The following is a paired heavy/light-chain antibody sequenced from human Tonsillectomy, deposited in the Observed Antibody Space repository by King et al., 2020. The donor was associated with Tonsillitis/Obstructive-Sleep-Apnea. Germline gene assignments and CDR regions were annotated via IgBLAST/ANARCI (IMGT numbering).Light chain of an antibody. CDR2: DNN. J-gene: IGLJ3*02. Sequence: QSVLTQPPSVSAAPGQKVTISCSGSSSNIGNNYVSWYQQLPGTAPKLLIYDNNKRPSGIPDRFSGSKSGTSATLGITGLQTGDEADYYCGTWDSSLNAFWVFGGGTKLTVL. CDR1: SSNIGNNY. CDR3: GTWDSSLNAFWV. V-gene: IGLV1-51*01.
Heavy chain of an antibody. D-gene: IGHD2-2*01. V-gene: IGHV4-59*01. CDR2: ISYSGST. CDR1: GGSISSYY. J-gene: IGHJ5*02. Sequence: QVQLQESGPGLVKPSETLSLTCTVSGGSISSYYWSWIRQPPGKGLEWIGCISYSGSTNYKPSLKSRVAISVDTSKNQFSLKLNSVTAADTAVYYCARDTSILIPAQTGVAGCFDPWGQGTLVTVSS. CDR3: ARDTSILIPAQTGVAGCFDP.